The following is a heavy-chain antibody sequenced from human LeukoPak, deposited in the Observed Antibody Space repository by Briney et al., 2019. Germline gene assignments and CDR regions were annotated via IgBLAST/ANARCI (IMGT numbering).Heavy chain of an antibody. V-gene: IGHV1-8*03. D-gene: IGHD3-22*01. CDR2: MNPNSGNT. J-gene: IGHJ4*02. CDR1: GYTFTSYD. CDR3: ARATYYYDNNGYYYNIGDFDY. Sequence: ASVKVSCKASGYTFTSYDINWVRQATGQGLEWMGWMNPNSGNTGYAQKFQGRVTITRNTSISTAYMELSSLRSEDTAVYYCARATYYYDNNGYYYNIGDFDYWGQGTLVTVSS.